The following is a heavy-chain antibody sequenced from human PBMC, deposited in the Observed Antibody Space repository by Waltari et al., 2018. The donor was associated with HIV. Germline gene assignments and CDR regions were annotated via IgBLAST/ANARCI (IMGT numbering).Heavy chain of an antibody. Sequence: EVQLVESGGGLVKPGGSLRLSCAASGFTLSNAWMSWVRQAPGKGLEWVGRIKSKTDGGTTDDAAPVKGRFTISRDDSKNTLYLQMNSLKTEDTAVYYCTTASVAGYYYYYGMDVWGQGTTVTVSS. J-gene: IGHJ6*02. D-gene: IGHD6-19*01. V-gene: IGHV3-15*01. CDR3: TTASVAGYYYYYGMDV. CDR2: IKSKTDGGTT. CDR1: GFTLSNAW.